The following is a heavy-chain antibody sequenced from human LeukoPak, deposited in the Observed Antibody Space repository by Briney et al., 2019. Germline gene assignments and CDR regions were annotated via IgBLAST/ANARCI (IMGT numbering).Heavy chain of an antibody. CDR3: AREEVVPAAGVDAFDI. CDR2: IYSGGST. V-gene: IGHV3-66*01. Sequence: GGSLRLSCAASGFTVSSNYMSWVRQAPGKGLEWVSVIYSGGSTYYADSVKGRFTISRDNSKNTLYLQMNSLRAEDTAVYYCAREEVVPAAGVDAFDIWGQGTMVTVSS. D-gene: IGHD2-2*01. J-gene: IGHJ3*02. CDR1: GFTVSSNY.